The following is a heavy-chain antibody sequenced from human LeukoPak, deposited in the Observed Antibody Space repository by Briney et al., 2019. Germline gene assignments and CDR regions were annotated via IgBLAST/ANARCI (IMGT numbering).Heavy chain of an antibody. J-gene: IGHJ4*02. CDR3: ATSGPYDSSGYRFDY. D-gene: IGHD3-22*01. CDR2: FDPEDGET. CDR1: GYTLAELS. Sequence: ASVKVSCKVSGYTLAELSMHWVRQAPGKGLEWMGGFDPEDGETIYAQKFQGRVTMTEDTSTDTAYMELSSLRSEGTAVYYCATSGPYDSSGYRFDYWGQGTLVTVSS. V-gene: IGHV1-24*01.